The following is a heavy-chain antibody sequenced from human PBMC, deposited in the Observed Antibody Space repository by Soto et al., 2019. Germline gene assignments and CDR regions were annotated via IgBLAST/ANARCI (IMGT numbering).Heavy chain of an antibody. V-gene: IGHV3-23*01. J-gene: IGHJ4*02. CDR2: ISGSGGST. CDR3: AQSVTAEDYFDY. Sequence: EVPLLESGGGLVQPGGSLRLSCAASGFTFSSYAMSWVRQAPGKGLEWVSAISGSGGSTYYADSVKGRFTISRDNSKNTLYLQMSSLRAEDTAVYYCAQSVTAEDYFDYWGQGTLVTVSS. D-gene: IGHD4-4*01. CDR1: GFTFSSYA.